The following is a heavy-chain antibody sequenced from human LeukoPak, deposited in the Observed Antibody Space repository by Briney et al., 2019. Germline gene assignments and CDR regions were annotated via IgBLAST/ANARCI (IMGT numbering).Heavy chain of an antibody. CDR2: ISGSGGST. Sequence: GGSLRLSCAASGFTFSSYAMSWVRQAPGEGLEWVSAISGSGGSTYYADSVKGRITISRDNAKNSLYLQMNSLRAEDTALYHCARARSYGSFDYWGQGTLVTVSS. V-gene: IGHV3-23*01. CDR3: ARARSYGSFDY. CDR1: GFTFSSYA. J-gene: IGHJ4*02. D-gene: IGHD5-18*01.